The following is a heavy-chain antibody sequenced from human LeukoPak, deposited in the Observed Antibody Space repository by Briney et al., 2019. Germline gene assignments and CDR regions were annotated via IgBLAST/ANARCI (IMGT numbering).Heavy chain of an antibody. Sequence: NPSETLSLTCTVSGGSIGGYYWNWIRQPPGKGLEWIGYKYDSGSTNYNASIKSRVTISVDTSKSQVSLKLTSVSAADTAVYYCARMALAGSYSLEYWGQGALVTVSS. J-gene: IGHJ4*02. CDR3: ARMALAGSYSLEY. D-gene: IGHD3-10*01. V-gene: IGHV4-59*08. CDR1: GGSIGGYY. CDR2: KYDSGST.